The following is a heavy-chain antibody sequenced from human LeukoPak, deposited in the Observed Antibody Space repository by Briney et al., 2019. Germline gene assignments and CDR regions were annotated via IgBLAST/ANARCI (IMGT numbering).Heavy chain of an antibody. Sequence: GASVKVSCKASGYTFTNFGISWVRQAPGQGLEWMGWISAYNGNTNYAQKLQGRVTMTTDTSTSTAYMELRSLRSDDTAVYYCASHYSNYENWFDPWGQGTLVTVSS. CDR2: ISAYNGNT. V-gene: IGHV1-18*01. CDR3: ASHYSNYENWFDP. J-gene: IGHJ5*02. D-gene: IGHD4-11*01. CDR1: GYTFTNFG.